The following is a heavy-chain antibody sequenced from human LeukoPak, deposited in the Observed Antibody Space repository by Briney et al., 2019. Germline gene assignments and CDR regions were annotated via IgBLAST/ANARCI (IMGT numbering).Heavy chain of an antibody. CDR2: IGTAGDT. CDR3: ARSSGNIAASGSYLLL. J-gene: IGHJ4*02. CDR1: GFTFSSYD. D-gene: IGHD6-13*01. Sequence: GGSLRLSCAASGFTFSSYDMHWVRQATGKGLEWVSAIGTAGDTYYPGSVKGRFTISRDNARKSLYLQMSTLRAEDTAVYYCARSSGNIAASGSYLLLWGQGTLVTVSS. V-gene: IGHV3-13*01.